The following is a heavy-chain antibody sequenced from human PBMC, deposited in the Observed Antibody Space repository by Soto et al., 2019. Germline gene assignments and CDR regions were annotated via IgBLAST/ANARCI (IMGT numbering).Heavy chain of an antibody. V-gene: IGHV3-9*01. Sequence: GGSLRLSCAASGFTFDDYAMYWVRQVLGKGLEWVSSISWNSGNIGYADSVKGRFTTSRDNAENSLYLQMNSLRPEDTALYYCAREYDILNWFDPWGQGTLVTVSS. J-gene: IGHJ5*02. CDR1: GFTFDDYA. CDR3: AREYDILNWFDP. D-gene: IGHD3-9*01. CDR2: ISWNSGNI.